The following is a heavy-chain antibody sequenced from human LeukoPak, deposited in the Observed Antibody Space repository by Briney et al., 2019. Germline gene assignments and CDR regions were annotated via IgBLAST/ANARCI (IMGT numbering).Heavy chain of an antibody. CDR3: ARGPQIFGVVTRLRY. D-gene: IGHD3-3*01. CDR2: ISAYNGNT. CDR1: GYTFTSYG. Sequence: ASVKVSCKASGYTFTSYGISWVRQAPGQGLEWMGWISAYNGNTNYAQKLQGRVTMTTDASTSTAYMELRSLRSDDTAVYYCARGPQIFGVVTRLRYWGQGTLVTVSS. V-gene: IGHV1-18*01. J-gene: IGHJ4*02.